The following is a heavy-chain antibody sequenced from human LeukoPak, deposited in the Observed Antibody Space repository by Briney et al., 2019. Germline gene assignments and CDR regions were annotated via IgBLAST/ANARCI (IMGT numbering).Heavy chain of an antibody. J-gene: IGHJ4*02. CDR1: GGSISSSSYY. CDR2: IYYSGST. Sequence: SETLSPTCTVSGGSISSSSYYWGWIRQPPGKGLEWIGSIYYSGSTYYNPSLKSRVTISVDTSQNQFSLKLSSVTAADTAVYYCAGTSDYGDYVGYWGQGTLVTVSS. D-gene: IGHD4-17*01. V-gene: IGHV4-39*01. CDR3: AGTSDYGDYVGY.